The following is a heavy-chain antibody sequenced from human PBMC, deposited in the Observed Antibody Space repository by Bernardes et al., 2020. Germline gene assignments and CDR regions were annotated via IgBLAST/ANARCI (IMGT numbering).Heavy chain of an antibody. CDR3: ARGMVGARPLDY. J-gene: IGHJ4*02. CDR2: ISSSGITI. D-gene: IGHD1-26*01. Sequence: GGSLRLSCAASGFIFRNYEMHWVRQAPGKGLEWVSYISSSGITIYYGDFVKGRFTISRDNAKNSLYLQMNSLRAEDTAVYYCARGMVGARPLDYWGQGTLVTVSS. CDR1: GFIFRNYE. V-gene: IGHV3-48*03.